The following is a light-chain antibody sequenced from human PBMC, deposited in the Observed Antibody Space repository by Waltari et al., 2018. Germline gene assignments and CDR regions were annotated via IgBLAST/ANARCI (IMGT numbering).Light chain of an antibody. CDR3: GTWDSSLSAVV. V-gene: IGLV1-51*01. J-gene: IGLJ2*01. CDR2: DNN. CDR1: SSNIGINY. Sequence: QSALTQPPSVSAAPGQKVTISCSGSSSNIGINYVSWYQQLPGTAPKLLIYDNNKRPSGIPDRFSGSKSGTSATLGITGLQTGDEADYYCGTWDSSLSAVVFGGGTKLTVL.